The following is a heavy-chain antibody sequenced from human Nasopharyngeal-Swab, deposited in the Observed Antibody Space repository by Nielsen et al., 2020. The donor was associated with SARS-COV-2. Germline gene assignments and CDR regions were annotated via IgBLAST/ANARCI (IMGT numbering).Heavy chain of an antibody. D-gene: IGHD3-10*01. V-gene: IGHV4-39*07. CDR3: ASGEENNWFDP. Sequence: WLRQPPGKGLEWIGSIYYSGSTYCNPSLKSRVTISVDTSKNQFSLKLSSVTAADTAVYYCASGEENNWFDPWGQGTLVTVSS. CDR2: IYYSGST. J-gene: IGHJ5*02.